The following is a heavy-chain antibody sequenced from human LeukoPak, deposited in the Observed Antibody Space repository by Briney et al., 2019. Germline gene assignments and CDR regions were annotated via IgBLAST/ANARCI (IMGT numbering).Heavy chain of an antibody. V-gene: IGHV3-30*18. D-gene: IGHD6-13*01. CDR3: AKDRSSSWSFDY. Sequence: GGSLRISCAASGFTFSSYGMHWVRQAPGKGLEWVAVISYNGNNKEYADSVKGRFTISRDNSKNTLYLQMNSLRADDTAVYYCAKDRSSSWSFDYWGLGTLVTVSS. CDR2: ISYNGNNK. J-gene: IGHJ4*02. CDR1: GFTFSSYG.